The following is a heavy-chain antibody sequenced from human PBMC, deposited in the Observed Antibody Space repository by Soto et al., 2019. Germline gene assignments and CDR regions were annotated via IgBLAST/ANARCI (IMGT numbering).Heavy chain of an antibody. Sequence: SLRLSCAASGFIFSSYWMHWVRQAPGKGLVWVSRIDSGGSSTSYADSVKGRFTISRDNAKSMLYLQMNSLRAEDTAVYYCARDTGDTWFDPWGQGTLVTVSS. CDR2: IDSGGSST. CDR3: ARDTGDTWFDP. D-gene: IGHD7-27*01. J-gene: IGHJ5*02. V-gene: IGHV3-74*01. CDR1: GFIFSSYW.